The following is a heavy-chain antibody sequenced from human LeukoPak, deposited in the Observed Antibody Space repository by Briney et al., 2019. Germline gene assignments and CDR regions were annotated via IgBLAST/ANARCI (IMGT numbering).Heavy chain of an antibody. D-gene: IGHD2-2*01. CDR2: ISYDGSNK. Sequence: SGGSLRLSCAASGFTFSSYGVHWVRQAPGKGLEWVAVISYDGSNKYYADSVKGRFTISRDNSKNTLYLQMNSLRAEDTAVYHCAKDGLISHCSSTSCYYFDYWGQGTLVTVSS. V-gene: IGHV3-30*18. CDR3: AKDGLISHCSSTSCYYFDY. J-gene: IGHJ4*02. CDR1: GFTFSSYG.